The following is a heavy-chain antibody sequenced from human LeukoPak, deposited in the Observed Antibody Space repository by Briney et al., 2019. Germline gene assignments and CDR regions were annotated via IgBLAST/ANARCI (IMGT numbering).Heavy chain of an antibody. D-gene: IGHD3-22*01. V-gene: IGHV5-51*01. J-gene: IGHJ3*02. CDR2: IYPGDSDT. CDR3: ARGPPPYYYDSSGYSRAFDI. Sequence: GESLKISCKGSGYSFTSYWIGWVRQMPGKGLEWMGIIYPGDSDTRDSPSFQGQVTISADKSISTAYLQWSSLKASDTAMYYCARGPPPYYYDSSGYSRAFDIWGQGTMVTVSS. CDR1: GYSFTSYW.